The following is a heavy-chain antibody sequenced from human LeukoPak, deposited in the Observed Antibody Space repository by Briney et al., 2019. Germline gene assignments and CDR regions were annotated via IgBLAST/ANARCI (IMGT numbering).Heavy chain of an antibody. CDR1: GFTFSSYG. CDR2: ISYDGSNK. CDR3: AKASGEEPDFDY. V-gene: IGHV3-30*18. J-gene: IGHJ4*02. D-gene: IGHD1-14*01. Sequence: GGSLRLSCAASGFTFSSYGMHWVRQAPGKGLEWVAVISYDGSNKYYADSVKGRFTISRDNSKNTLYLQMNSLRAEDTAVYYCAKASGEEPDFDYWGQGTLVTVSS.